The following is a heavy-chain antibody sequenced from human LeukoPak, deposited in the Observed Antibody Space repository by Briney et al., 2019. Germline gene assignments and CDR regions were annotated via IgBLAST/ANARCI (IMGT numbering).Heavy chain of an antibody. Sequence: PGGSLRLSCAASGFTFSSYWMSWVRQAPGKGLEWVANIKQDGSEKYYVDSVKGRFTISRDNAKNSLYLQMNSLRAEDTAVYYCARRQSMVRGGPTFDYWGQGTLVTVSS. CDR1: GFTFSSYW. CDR3: ARRQSMVRGGPTFDY. CDR2: IKQDGSEK. V-gene: IGHV3-7*01. D-gene: IGHD3-10*01. J-gene: IGHJ4*02.